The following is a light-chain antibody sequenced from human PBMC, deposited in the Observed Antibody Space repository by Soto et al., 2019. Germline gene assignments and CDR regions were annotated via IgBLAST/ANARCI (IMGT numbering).Light chain of an antibody. V-gene: IGKV1-39*01. CDR1: QNIKTY. Sequence: DIQMTQSPSSLSASVGDSVTITCRASQNIKTYLNWYQQKPGKAPNLLIYAASSLHSGVPSRFSGSGSGTDFTLTISSLQPEDFATYYCQQSYSTPLTFGGGTKVEIK. CDR2: AAS. CDR3: QQSYSTPLT. J-gene: IGKJ4*01.